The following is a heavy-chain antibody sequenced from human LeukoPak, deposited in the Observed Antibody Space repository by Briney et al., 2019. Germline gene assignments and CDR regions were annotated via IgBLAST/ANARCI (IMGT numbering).Heavy chain of an antibody. Sequence: ASVKVSCKVSGYTLTELSMHWVRQAPGKGLEWVGGFDPEDGETIYAQKCQGRVTMTEDTSTDTAYMELSSLRSEDTAVYYCATASGSRGFGESRYGMDVWGQGTTVTVSS. J-gene: IGHJ6*02. CDR3: ATASGSRGFGESRYGMDV. D-gene: IGHD3-10*01. V-gene: IGHV1-24*01. CDR2: FDPEDGET. CDR1: GYTLTELS.